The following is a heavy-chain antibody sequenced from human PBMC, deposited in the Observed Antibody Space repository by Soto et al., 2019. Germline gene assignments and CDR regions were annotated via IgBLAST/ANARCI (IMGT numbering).Heavy chain of an antibody. Sequence: QVQLVESGGGVAQPGRSLRLSCAASGFTFSSYGMHWVRQAPGKGLEWVAVIWYDGSKTYYADSVKGRFTIFRDNSKNTVYLQMNSLSAEDTAAYYCARDVGVVVAELDYWGQGILVTVSS. CDR3: ARDVGVVVAELDY. J-gene: IGHJ4*02. CDR2: IWYDGSKT. CDR1: GFTFSSYG. D-gene: IGHD6-19*01. V-gene: IGHV3-33*01.